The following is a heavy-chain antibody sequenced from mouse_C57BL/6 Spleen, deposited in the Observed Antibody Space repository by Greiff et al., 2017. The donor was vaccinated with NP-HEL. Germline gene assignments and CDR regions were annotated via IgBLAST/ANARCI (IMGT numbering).Heavy chain of an antibody. CDR1: GYTFTSYW. CDR2: IDTSDSET. D-gene: IGHD2-3*01. Sequence: VQLQQSGAELVRPGSSVKLSCKASGYTFTSYWMHWVKQRPIQGLEWIGNIDTSDSETHYNQKFKDKATLTGDKSSSTAYMQLSRLTSEDSAVYYCARVYDSPWYFDVWGTGTTVTVSS. CDR3: ARVYDSPWYFDV. V-gene: IGHV1-52*01. J-gene: IGHJ1*03.